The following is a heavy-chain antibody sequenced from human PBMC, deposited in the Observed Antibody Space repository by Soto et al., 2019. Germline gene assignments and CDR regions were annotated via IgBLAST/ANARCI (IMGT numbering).Heavy chain of an antibody. V-gene: IGHV1-18*01. Sequence: QVHLVQSGAEVKRPGASVKVSCKASGYTFTSNGISWVRQASGQGLEWMVWVSAKNGDTNYAQKFQGRVIMTTDTSTTTAYMELRSLRSDDTAVYYCVKDRDTNSWPSRDVWGQGTTVTVSS. CDR3: VKDRDTNSWPSRDV. CDR2: VSAKNGDT. D-gene: IGHD6-13*01. CDR1: GYTFTSNG. J-gene: IGHJ6*02.